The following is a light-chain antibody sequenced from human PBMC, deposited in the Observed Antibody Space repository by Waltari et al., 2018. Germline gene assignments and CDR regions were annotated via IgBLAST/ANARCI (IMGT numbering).Light chain of an antibody. CDR1: RSDVGGYNY. J-gene: IGLJ2*01. CDR2: DVS. V-gene: IGLV2-11*01. Sequence: QSALTQPRPVSGSPRQSVTISCTGTRSDVGGYNYVSWYQQHPGKAPKLMIYDVSKRPSGVPDRFSGSKSGNTASLTISGRQAEDEADYYCCSYAGSYPVFGGGTKLTVL. CDR3: CSYAGSYPV.